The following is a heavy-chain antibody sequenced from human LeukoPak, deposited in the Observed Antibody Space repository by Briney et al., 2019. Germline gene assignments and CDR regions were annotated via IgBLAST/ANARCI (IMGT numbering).Heavy chain of an antibody. CDR1: GGSISSYY. D-gene: IGHD6-13*01. CDR2: IYTSGST. V-gene: IGHV4-4*07. CDR3: ARGRGSSWYAYYMDV. Sequence: SETLSLTCTVSGGSISSYYWSWIRQPAGKGLEWIGRIYTSGSTNYNPSLKSRVTMSVDTSKNQFSLKLSSVTAADTAVYYCARGRGSSWYAYYMDVWGKGTTVTVSS. J-gene: IGHJ6*03.